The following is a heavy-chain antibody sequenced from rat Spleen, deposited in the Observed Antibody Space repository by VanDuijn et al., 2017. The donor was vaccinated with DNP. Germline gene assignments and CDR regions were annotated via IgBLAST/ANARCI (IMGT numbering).Heavy chain of an antibody. CDR2: ISYDGGST. Sequence: EVQLVESGGGLVQPGRSLKLSCAASGFTFSDYYMAWVRQAPTKGLEWVASISYDGGSTYYRDSVKGRFTISRDNAKSSLYRQMDSLRSEDTATYYCTTELTGSFDYWGQGVMVTVSS. J-gene: IGHJ2*01. CDR3: TTELTGSFDY. V-gene: IGHV5-20*01. D-gene: IGHD5-1*01. CDR1: GFTFSDYY.